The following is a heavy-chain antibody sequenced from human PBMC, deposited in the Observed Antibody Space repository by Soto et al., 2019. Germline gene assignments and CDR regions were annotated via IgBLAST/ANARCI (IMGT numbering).Heavy chain of an antibody. CDR2: IYYSGST. CDR3: ARLRSTHRYYYYYYYMDV. CDR1: GGSISSYY. V-gene: IGHV4-59*08. Sequence: PSETLSLTCTVSGGSISSYYWSWIRQPPGKGLEWIGSIYYSGSTNYNPSLKSRVTISVDTSKNQFSLKLSSVTAADTAVYYCARLRSTHRYYYYYYYMDVWGKGTTVTVSS. J-gene: IGHJ6*03.